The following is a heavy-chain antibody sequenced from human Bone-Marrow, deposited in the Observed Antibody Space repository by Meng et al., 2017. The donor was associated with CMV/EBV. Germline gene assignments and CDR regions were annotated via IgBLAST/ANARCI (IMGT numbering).Heavy chain of an antibody. V-gene: IGHV4-61*01. J-gene: IGHJ5*02. CDR2: IYYSGST. CDR1: GGSVSSGSYY. Sequence: SETLSLTCTVSGGSVSSGSYYWSWIRQPPGKGLEWIGYIYYSGSTNYNPSLKSRVTISVDTSKNQFSLKLSSVTAADTAVYYCARDGRGKPLITIFGVAPDWFDPWGQGTLVTVSS. CDR3: ARDGRGKPLITIFGVAPDWFDP. D-gene: IGHD3-3*01.